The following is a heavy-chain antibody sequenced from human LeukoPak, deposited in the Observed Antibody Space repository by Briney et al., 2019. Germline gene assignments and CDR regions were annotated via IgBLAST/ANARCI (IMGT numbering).Heavy chain of an antibody. Sequence: SVKVSCTASGGTFSIYAISWVRQAPGQGLEWMGGIIPIFGIANYAQKFQGRVTITADKSTSTAYMELSSLRSEDTAVYYCARDFRGELPDYWGQGTLVTVSS. CDR3: ARDFRGELPDY. V-gene: IGHV1-69*17. CDR2: IIPIFGIA. CDR1: GGTFSIYA. J-gene: IGHJ4*02. D-gene: IGHD1-26*01.